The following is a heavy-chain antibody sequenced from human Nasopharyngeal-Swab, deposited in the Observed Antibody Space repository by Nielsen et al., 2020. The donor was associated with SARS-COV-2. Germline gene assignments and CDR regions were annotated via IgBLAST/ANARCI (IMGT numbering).Heavy chain of an antibody. Sequence: GESLKISCAASGFTFSTYSMNWVRQAPGKGLEWVSSFSSSSSYIYYADSLKGRFTISRDNAKNSLYLQMNSLRAEDTAVYYCARGCVLTGPSCYYYGMDVWGQGTTVTVSS. CDR3: ARGCVLTGPSCYYYGMDV. CDR1: GFTFSTYS. D-gene: IGHD3-9*01. V-gene: IGHV3-21*01. CDR2: FSSSSSYI. J-gene: IGHJ6*02.